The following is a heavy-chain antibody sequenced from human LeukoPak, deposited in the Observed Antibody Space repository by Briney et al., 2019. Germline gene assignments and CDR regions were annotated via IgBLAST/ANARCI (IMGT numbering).Heavy chain of an antibody. V-gene: IGHV4-38-2*02. J-gene: IGHJ1*01. CDR2: IYRSGST. Sequence: SETLSLTCTVSGYSISSGYYWGWIRQPPGKGLEWIGSIYRSGSTYYNPSLKSRVTISVDTSKNQFSLKLSSVTAADTAVYYCARGRKKLGSSWDSSPEYFQHWGQGTLVTVSS. D-gene: IGHD6-13*01. CDR1: GYSISSGYY. CDR3: ARGRKKLGSSWDSSPEYFQH.